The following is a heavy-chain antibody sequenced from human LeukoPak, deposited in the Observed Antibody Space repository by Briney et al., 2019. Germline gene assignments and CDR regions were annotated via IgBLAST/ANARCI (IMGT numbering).Heavy chain of an antibody. CDR3: ATESGSGSYRSWGMDV. V-gene: IGHV1-24*01. CDR2: FDPEDGET. Sequence: ASVKVSCKVSGYTLTELSMHWVQQAPGKGLEWMGGFDPEDGETIYAQKFQGRVTMTEDTSTDTACMELSSLRSEDTAVYYCATESGSGSYRSWGMDVWGQGTTVTVSS. J-gene: IGHJ6*02. D-gene: IGHD3-10*01. CDR1: GYTLTELS.